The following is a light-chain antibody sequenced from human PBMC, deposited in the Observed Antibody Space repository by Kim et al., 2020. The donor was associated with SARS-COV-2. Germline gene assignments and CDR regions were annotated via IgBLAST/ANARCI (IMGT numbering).Light chain of an antibody. CDR2: GTS. CDR3: QQYKTYPWT. Sequence: DIQMTQSPSSLSASVGDRVTITCWATEGIDTYLAWFQQKPGRAPKSLIYGTSSLQSGVPSRFSGSGIGTDFTLTISSLQPEDFATYYCQQYKTYPWTFGQGTKVDIK. J-gene: IGKJ1*01. V-gene: IGKV1-16*01. CDR1: EGIDTY.